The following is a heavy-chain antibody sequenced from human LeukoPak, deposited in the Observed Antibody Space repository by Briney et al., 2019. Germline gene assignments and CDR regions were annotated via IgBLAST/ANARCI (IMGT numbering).Heavy chain of an antibody. CDR3: AKGPNFYSWRVLDY. V-gene: IGHV3-23*05. Sequence: GGSLTLSCAASDSSFRSHDMSWVRQTSEKGLEWVSSIAAAKASFYADSVRGRFTISRDKSQNILYLQMKSLRADDTAIYYCAKGPNFYSWRVLDYWGQGSLVTV. J-gene: IGHJ4*02. D-gene: IGHD3-3*01. CDR2: IAAAKAS. CDR1: DSSFRSHD.